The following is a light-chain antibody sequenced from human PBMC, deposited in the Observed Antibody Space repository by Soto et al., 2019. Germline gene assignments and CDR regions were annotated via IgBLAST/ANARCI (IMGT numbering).Light chain of an antibody. Sequence: DIQMTQSPSSLSASVGDTVTITCRASQGIIDYLAWYQQRPGKAPTLLIYAASPLHTGVPSRFSGSGAGTDFTLTIRSLQPEDVATYYCQKYDTAPQTFGPGTKVEIK. J-gene: IGKJ1*01. CDR2: AAS. CDR3: QKYDTAPQT. V-gene: IGKV1-27*01. CDR1: QGIIDY.